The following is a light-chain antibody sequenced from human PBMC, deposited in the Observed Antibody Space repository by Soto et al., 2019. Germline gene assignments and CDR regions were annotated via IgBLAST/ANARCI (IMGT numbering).Light chain of an antibody. J-gene: IGLJ1*01. CDR1: SSNIGSNY. CDR3: AAWDDSLSGL. V-gene: IGLV1-47*01. Sequence: SVLTPPPSASGTPGQSVTIYCSGSSSNIGSNYVYWYQQLPGTAPKLLIYRNNQRPSGVPDRFSGSKSGTSASLAISGLRSEDEADYYCAAWDDSLSGLFGTGTKVTVL. CDR2: RNN.